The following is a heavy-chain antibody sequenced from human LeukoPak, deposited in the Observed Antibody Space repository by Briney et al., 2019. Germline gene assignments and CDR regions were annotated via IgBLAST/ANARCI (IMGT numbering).Heavy chain of an antibody. D-gene: IGHD3-10*01. Sequence: ASVKVSCKASGYTFTSYGISWVRQAPGQGLEWMGWINPNSGGTNYAQKFQGRVTMTRDTSISTAYMELSRLRSDDTAVYYCARTGGGSRTKIFDYWGQGTLVTVSS. V-gene: IGHV1-2*02. CDR3: ARTGGGSRTKIFDY. CDR1: GYTFTSYG. J-gene: IGHJ4*02. CDR2: INPNSGGT.